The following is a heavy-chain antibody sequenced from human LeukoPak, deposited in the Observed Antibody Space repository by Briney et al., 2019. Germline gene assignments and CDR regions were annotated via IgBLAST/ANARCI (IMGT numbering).Heavy chain of an antibody. V-gene: IGHV3-53*01. J-gene: IGHJ6*02. CDR3: VSPGSYYYGMDV. D-gene: IGHD2-15*01. CDR2: IYSGGST. Sequence: GGSLRLSCAASGFTVSSNYMSWVRQAPGKGLEWVSVIYSGGSTYYEDSVKGRFTISRDNSNNTLYLQMNSLRAEDTAVYYCVSPGSYYYGMDVWGQGTTVTVSS. CDR1: GFTVSSNY.